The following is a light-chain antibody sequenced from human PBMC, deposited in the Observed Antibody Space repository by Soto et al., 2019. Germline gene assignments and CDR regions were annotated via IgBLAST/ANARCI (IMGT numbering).Light chain of an antibody. CDR1: QSVSSSY. J-gene: IGKJ1*01. Sequence: EIVLTQSPGTLSLSPGERDTLSCRASQSVSSSYLAWYQQKPGQAPRLLIYGASNRATGIPDRFSGSGSGTDFTLTISRLEPEDFAVYYCQQCGSSPLTFGQGTKVDIK. V-gene: IGKV3-20*01. CDR3: QQCGSSPLT. CDR2: GAS.